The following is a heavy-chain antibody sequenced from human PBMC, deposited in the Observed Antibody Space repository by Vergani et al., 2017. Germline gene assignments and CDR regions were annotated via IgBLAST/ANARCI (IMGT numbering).Heavy chain of an antibody. J-gene: IGHJ3*02. V-gene: IGHV1-18*04. D-gene: IGHD2-21*02. Sequence: QVQLVQSGAEVKKPGASVKVSCKASGYTFTSYGISWVRQAPGQGLEWMGWISAYNGNTNYAQKLQGRVTMTTDNSTSTAYMELRSLRSDDTAVYYCARICGGDCYSESVGAFDIWGQGTMVTVSS. CDR1: GYTFTSYG. CDR3: ARICGGDCYSESVGAFDI. CDR2: ISAYNGNT.